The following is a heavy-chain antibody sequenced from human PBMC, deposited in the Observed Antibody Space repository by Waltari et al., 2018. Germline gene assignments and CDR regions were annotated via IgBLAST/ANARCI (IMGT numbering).Heavy chain of an antibody. J-gene: IGHJ6*02. V-gene: IGHV4-39*07. CDR2: YYSGST. Sequence: YYSGSTYYNPSLKSRVTISVDTSKNQFSLKLSSVTAADTAVYYCASFWIYGMDVWGQGTTVTVSS. D-gene: IGHD1-1*01. CDR3: ASFWIYGMDV.